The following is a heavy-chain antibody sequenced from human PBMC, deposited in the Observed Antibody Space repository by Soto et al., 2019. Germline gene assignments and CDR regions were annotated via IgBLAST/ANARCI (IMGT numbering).Heavy chain of an antibody. CDR1: GGSISSSSYY. D-gene: IGHD3-9*01. J-gene: IGHJ6*02. Sequence: SETLSLTCTVSGGSISSSSYYWGWIRQPPGKGLEWIGSIYYSGSTYYNPSLKSRVTISVDTSKNQFSLKLSSVTAADTAVYYCATIYDILTGSGYGMDVWGQGTTVT. V-gene: IGHV4-39*01. CDR3: ATIYDILTGSGYGMDV. CDR2: IYYSGST.